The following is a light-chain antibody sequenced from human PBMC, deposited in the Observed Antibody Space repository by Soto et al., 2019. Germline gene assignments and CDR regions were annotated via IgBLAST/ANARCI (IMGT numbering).Light chain of an antibody. Sequence: QSFLAQPASVSGSAGKSITISCTGTSSDVGGYNYVSWYQQHPGKAPKLMIYEVSNRPSGVSNRFSGSKSGNTASLTISGLQAEDEADYYCSSYTSSSTPYVFGTGTKVTV. CDR2: EVS. J-gene: IGLJ1*01. CDR3: SSYTSSSTPYV. CDR1: SSDVGGYNY. V-gene: IGLV2-14*01.